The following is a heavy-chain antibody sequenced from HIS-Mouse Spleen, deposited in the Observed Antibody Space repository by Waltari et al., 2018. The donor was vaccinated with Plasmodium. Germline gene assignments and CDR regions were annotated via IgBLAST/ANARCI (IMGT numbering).Heavy chain of an antibody. D-gene: IGHD6-19*01. V-gene: IGHV1-18*01. Sequence: QVQLVQSGAEVKKPGASVKVSCKASGYTFTSYGISWVRPAPGQGLGWMGWISANKGNTSDAQKLQGRVTMTTDTSTSTAYMERRSLRSDDTAVYYCARGSAGDAFDIWGQGTMVTVSS. J-gene: IGHJ3*02. CDR3: ARGSAGDAFDI. CDR1: GYTFTSYG. CDR2: ISANKGNT.